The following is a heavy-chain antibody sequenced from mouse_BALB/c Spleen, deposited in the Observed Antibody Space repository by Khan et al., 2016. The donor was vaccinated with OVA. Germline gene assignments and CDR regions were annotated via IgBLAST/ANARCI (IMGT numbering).Heavy chain of an antibody. Sequence: VQLKQSGPGLVKPSQSLSLTCTVTGYSITSEFAWNWIRQFPGNKLEWMGYISYSGNTRYNPSLKSLISITRDTSRYQFFLQLNSVTTEDTATYYCARKDYYDYDPFPYWGQGTLVTVSA. CDR1: GYSITSEFA. J-gene: IGHJ3*01. V-gene: IGHV3-2*02. CDR3: ARKDYYDYDPFPY. D-gene: IGHD2-4*01. CDR2: ISYSGNT.